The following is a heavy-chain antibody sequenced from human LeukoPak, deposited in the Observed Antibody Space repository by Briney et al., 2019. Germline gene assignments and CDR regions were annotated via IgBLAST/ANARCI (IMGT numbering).Heavy chain of an antibody. V-gene: IGHV4-59*01. CDR1: GGSISTYY. Sequence: SETLSLTCTVSGGSISTYYWSWIRQSPGKGLEWIGFIHYIGSTNYNPSLKSRVTILVDTSKNQFSLKLTSVAAADTAVYYCARYRSSSWSIDYWGQGTLVTVSS. D-gene: IGHD6-13*01. CDR3: ARYRSSSWSIDY. CDR2: IHYIGST. J-gene: IGHJ4*02.